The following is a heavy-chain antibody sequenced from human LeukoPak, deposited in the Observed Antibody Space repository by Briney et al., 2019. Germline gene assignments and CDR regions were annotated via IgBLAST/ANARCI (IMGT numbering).Heavy chain of an antibody. J-gene: IGHJ4*02. CDR2: ISSSSNYI. V-gene: IGHV3-21*01. CDR1: GFTFSNYW. Sequence: VGSLRLSCAASGFTFSNYWMIWVRQAPGKGLEWVSSISSSSNYIYYADSVEGRFTISRDNAKNSLYLQMNSLRAEDTAVYYCARGLSGGVYSSSSSYDYWGQGTLVTVSS. D-gene: IGHD6-6*01. CDR3: ARGLSGGVYSSSSSYDY.